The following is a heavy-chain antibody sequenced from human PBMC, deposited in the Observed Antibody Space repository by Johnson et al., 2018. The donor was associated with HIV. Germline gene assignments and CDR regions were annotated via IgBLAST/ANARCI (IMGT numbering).Heavy chain of an antibody. CDR3: AREGGIAAAGTDAFDI. Sequence: VQLVESGGGLVQPGGSLRLSCAASGFTFSSYWMSWVRQAPGKGLEWVANIKQDGSEKYYVDSVKGRFTLSRDNAKNSLYLQMNSLRAEDTAVYYCAREGGIAAAGTDAFDIWGQGTMVTVSS. CDR1: GFTFSSYW. J-gene: IGHJ3*02. V-gene: IGHV3-7*01. CDR2: IKQDGSEK. D-gene: IGHD6-13*01.